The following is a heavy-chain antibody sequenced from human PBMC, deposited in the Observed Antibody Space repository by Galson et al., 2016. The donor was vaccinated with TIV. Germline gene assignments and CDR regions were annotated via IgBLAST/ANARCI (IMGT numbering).Heavy chain of an antibody. CDR1: GGTFSNYD. V-gene: IGHV1-69*04. CDR3: SSASHLVPTVHHY. CDR2: INPAVGLT. Sequence: SVKVSCKASGGTFSNYDISWLRQVPGQGFEWMGRINPAVGLTKYVPRFQGRLTITAAYMELSSLRSEDTAVYYCSSASHLVPTVHHYWGQGTLVTVSS. D-gene: IGHD5-12*01. J-gene: IGHJ4*02.